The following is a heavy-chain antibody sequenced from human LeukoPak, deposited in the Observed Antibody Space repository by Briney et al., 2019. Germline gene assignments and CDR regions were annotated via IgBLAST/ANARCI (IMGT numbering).Heavy chain of an antibody. CDR3: ASPPLGIAAAGLGWFDP. CDR2: IIPIFGTA. D-gene: IGHD6-13*01. J-gene: IGHJ5*02. Sequence: GASVKVSCKASGGTFSSYAISWVRQAPGQGLEWMGGIIPIFGTANYAQKFQGRVTITTDESTSTAYMELSSLRSEDTAVYYCASPPLGIAAAGLGWFDPWGQETLVTVSS. V-gene: IGHV1-69*05. CDR1: GGTFSSYA.